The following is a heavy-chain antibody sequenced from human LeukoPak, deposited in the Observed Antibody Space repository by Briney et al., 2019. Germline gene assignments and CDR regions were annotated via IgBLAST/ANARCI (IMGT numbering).Heavy chain of an antibody. V-gene: IGHV4-34*01. CDR2: INHSGST. CDR1: GGSFSGYY. J-gene: IGHJ6*02. CDR3: ARAPRELELPPYYYYYGMDV. D-gene: IGHD1-7*01. Sequence: SETLSLTCAVYGGSFSGYYWSWIRQPPGKGLEWIGEINHSGSTNYNPSLKSRVTISVDTSKNQFSLKLSSVTAADTAVYYCARAPRELELPPYYYYYGMDVWGQGTTVTVSS.